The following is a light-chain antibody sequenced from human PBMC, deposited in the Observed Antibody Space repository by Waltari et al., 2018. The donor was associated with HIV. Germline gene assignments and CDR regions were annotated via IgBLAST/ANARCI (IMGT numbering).Light chain of an antibody. Sequence: EIVLTQSPGTLPLSPGERATLSCRASHTVTNKFLAWYQQSPGQAPRLLIYGASTRATGIPDRFSGSGFGTDFTLTISRLEPEDFAVYYCQQYGAAPWTFGQGTKVEMK. J-gene: IGKJ1*01. V-gene: IGKV3-20*01. CDR1: HTVTNKF. CDR3: QQYGAAPWT. CDR2: GAS.